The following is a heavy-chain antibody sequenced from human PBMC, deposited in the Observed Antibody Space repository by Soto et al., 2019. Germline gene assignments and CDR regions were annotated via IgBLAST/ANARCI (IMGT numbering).Heavy chain of an antibody. V-gene: IGHV3-23*04. D-gene: IGHD6-13*01. CDR1: GFTFSSYA. CDR3: AKADLSSWALDY. CDR2: ISGSGSST. Sequence: VQLVESGGGVVQPGRSLRLSCAASGFTFSSYAMHWVRQAPGKGLEWVSGISGSGSSTYYADSVKGRFTISRDNSKNTLYLQMNSLRAEDTAVYYCAKADLSSWALDYWGQGTLITVSS. J-gene: IGHJ4*02.